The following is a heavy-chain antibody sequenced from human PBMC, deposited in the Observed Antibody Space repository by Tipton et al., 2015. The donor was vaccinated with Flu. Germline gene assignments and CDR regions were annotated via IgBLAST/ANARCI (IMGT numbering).Heavy chain of an antibody. V-gene: IGHV4-61*08. D-gene: IGHD6-19*01. CDR2: IYYSGST. J-gene: IGHJ4*02. CDR3: ARGWQWLADAFDY. Sequence: LRLSCTVSGGSISSGAYYWSWIRQHPGKGLEWIGYIYYSGSTNYNPTLKSRVTMSVDASRSQFSLKLSSVTAADTAVYYCARGWQWLADAFDYWGQGTLVTVSS. CDR1: GGSISSGAYY.